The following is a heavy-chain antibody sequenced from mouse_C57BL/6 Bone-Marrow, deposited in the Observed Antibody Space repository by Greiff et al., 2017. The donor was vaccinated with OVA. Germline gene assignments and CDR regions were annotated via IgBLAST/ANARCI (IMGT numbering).Heavy chain of an antibody. CDR2: INPSSGNP. CDR1: GSTFISTW. V-gene: IGHV1-7*01. Sequence: QVQLQQSGAELAKPGASVKLSCKASGSTFISTWMPWVNQRPGQGLEWFGYINPSSGNPTYNQKFKDKATLTADKSSSTVYMQLSSLTYEDSAVYYCVYYGWCFDVWGPGTTVTVSA. D-gene: IGHD1-1*01. CDR3: VYYGWCFDV. J-gene: IGHJ1*01.